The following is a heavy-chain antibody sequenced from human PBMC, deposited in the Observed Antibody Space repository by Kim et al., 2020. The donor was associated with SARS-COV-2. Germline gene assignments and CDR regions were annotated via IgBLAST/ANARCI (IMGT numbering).Heavy chain of an antibody. J-gene: IGHJ4*02. V-gene: IGHV3-23*01. Sequence: TFYAASVKVRFTTSRDNSKNTLYLQMNSLRAEDTAVYYCAKDKVVPATNYWGQGTLVTVSS. CDR2: T. D-gene: IGHD2-2*01. CDR3: AKDKVVPATNY.